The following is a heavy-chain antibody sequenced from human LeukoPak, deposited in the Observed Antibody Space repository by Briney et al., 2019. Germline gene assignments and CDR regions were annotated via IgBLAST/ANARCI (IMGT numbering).Heavy chain of an antibody. Sequence: PSETLSLTCTVSGGSISSYYWSWIRQPPGKGLEWIGEINHSGSTNYNPSLKSRVTISVDTSKNQFSLKLSSVTAADTAVYYCARLRSYGYYYYYMDVWGKGTTVTISS. D-gene: IGHD5-18*01. J-gene: IGHJ6*03. V-gene: IGHV4-34*01. CDR1: GGSISSYY. CDR2: INHSGST. CDR3: ARLRSYGYYYYYMDV.